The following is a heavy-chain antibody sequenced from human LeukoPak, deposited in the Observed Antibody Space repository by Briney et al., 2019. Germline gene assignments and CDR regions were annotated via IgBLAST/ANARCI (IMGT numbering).Heavy chain of an antibody. CDR3: AKDRRPDGVYDLDY. J-gene: IGHJ4*02. V-gene: IGHV3-23*01. Sequence: GASLRLSCAASGLIFSNYAMNWVRQAPGKGLEWVSFIYSGGGTKYADSVRGRFTISRDNSRNTLYLQMSSLRSEDTAVYYCAKDRRPDGVYDLDYWGQGTLVTVSS. CDR2: FIYSGGGT. D-gene: IGHD5/OR15-5a*01. CDR1: GLIFSNYA.